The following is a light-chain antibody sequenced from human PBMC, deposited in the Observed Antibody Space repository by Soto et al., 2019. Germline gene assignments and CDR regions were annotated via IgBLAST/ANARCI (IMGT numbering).Light chain of an antibody. V-gene: IGKV3-11*01. Sequence: EILLTQSPATLPVSPGERATLSCRASQSVGSNLAWFQQKPGQAPRLLIYGSSTRATGVPARFSGSGSGTDFTLTISSLEPEDFAVYYCQQRSNWPPAFXPGTKVDIK. CDR2: GSS. CDR3: QQRSNWPPA. J-gene: IGKJ3*01. CDR1: QSVGSN.